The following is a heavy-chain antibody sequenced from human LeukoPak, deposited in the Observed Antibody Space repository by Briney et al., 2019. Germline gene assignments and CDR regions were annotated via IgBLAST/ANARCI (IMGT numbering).Heavy chain of an antibody. V-gene: IGHV3-15*01. CDR3: TTAPSGMDV. Sequence: GALRLSCAASGFTFSNAWMSWVRQPPGKGREWVGRIKSKNDGATTDYAAPVKVRFTISRDDSKNTLYLQMNSLKIEDTAVYYCTTAPSGMDVWGQGTTVTVSS. CDR2: IKSKNDGATT. CDR1: GFTFSNAW. J-gene: IGHJ6*02.